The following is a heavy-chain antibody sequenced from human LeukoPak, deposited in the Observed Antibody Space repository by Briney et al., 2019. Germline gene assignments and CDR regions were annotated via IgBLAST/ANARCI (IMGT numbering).Heavy chain of an antibody. CDR1: GFTFSSYP. V-gene: IGHV3-23*01. D-gene: IGHD6-6*01. Sequence: VSLRLSCAASGFTFSSYPMTWVRQAPGKGPEWVSFISDSGGITYYADSVKGRFTISRDNSKNTLYLQMNSLRAEDTAVYYCAKNTQYSGYYDCWGQGTLVAVSS. CDR3: AKNTQYSGYYDC. CDR2: ISDSGGIT. J-gene: IGHJ4*02.